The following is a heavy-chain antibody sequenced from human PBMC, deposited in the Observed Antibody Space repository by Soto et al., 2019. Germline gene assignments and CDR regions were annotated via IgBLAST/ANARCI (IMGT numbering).Heavy chain of an antibody. Sequence: ASVKVSCKASGYSFSGSYIHWVRQTPRHGLEWMGWINPKSGHTVLGDKVEDRVTMTRDTSINTVYMQLGNLTSDDTAIYSCGRRVSPQQQVPNTLGRFFNPWGQGSLGTVSS. CDR2: INPKSGHT. V-gene: IGHV1-2*02. CDR3: GRRVSPQQQVPNTLGRFFNP. D-gene: IGHD6-13*01. CDR1: GYSFSGSY. J-gene: IGHJ5*02.